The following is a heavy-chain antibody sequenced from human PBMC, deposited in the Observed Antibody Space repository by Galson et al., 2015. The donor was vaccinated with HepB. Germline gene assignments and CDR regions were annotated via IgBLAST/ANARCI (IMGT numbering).Heavy chain of an antibody. J-gene: IGHJ6*03. CDR3: ARGGGCSSTSCYGDYYYYMDV. D-gene: IGHD2-2*01. Sequence: CAISGDSVSSNSAAWNWIRQSPSRGLEWLGRTYYRSKWYNDYAVSVKSRITINPDTSKNQFSLQLSSVTAADTAVYYCARGGGCSSTSCYGDYYYYMDVWGKGTTVTVSS. V-gene: IGHV6-1*01. CDR2: TYYRSKWYN. CDR1: GDSVSSNSAA.